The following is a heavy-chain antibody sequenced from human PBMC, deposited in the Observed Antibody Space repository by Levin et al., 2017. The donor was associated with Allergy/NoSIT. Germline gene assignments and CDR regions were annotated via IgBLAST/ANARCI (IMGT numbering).Heavy chain of an antibody. V-gene: IGHV4-39*01. CDR1: GGSISSSSYY. D-gene: IGHD3-9*01. CDR3: ARTAQYRGYFDWLLFGY. CDR2: IYYSGST. J-gene: IGHJ4*02. Sequence: TGGSLRLSCTVSGGSISSSSYYWGWIRQPPGKGLEWIGSIYYSGSTYYNPSLKSRVTISVDTSKNQFSLKLSSVTAADTAVYYCARTAQYRGYFDWLLFGYWGQGTLVTVSS.